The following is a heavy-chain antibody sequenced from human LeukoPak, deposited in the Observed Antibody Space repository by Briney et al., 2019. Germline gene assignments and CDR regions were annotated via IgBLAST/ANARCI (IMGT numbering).Heavy chain of an antibody. CDR2: IYPGGSDT. Sequence: GESLKISCKGSRYSLASYWIGLVRQMPGKGLEWIGIIYPGGSDTRYTPSCQGQVTISAEKSLRTAYLQWSSLKASDTAMYYCARRDSSSWYGDYWGQGTLVTVSS. CDR3: ARRDSSSWYGDY. CDR1: RYSLASYW. J-gene: IGHJ4*02. V-gene: IGHV5-51*01. D-gene: IGHD6-13*01.